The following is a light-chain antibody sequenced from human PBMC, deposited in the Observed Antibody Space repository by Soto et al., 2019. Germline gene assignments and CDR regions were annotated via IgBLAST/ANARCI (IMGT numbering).Light chain of an antibody. CDR1: QGISSR. J-gene: IGKJ4*01. CDR2: ASS. Sequence: DIQLTQSPSSVSASVGDRVTITCRASQGISSRLAWYQQKPGKAPNLLIYASSNLQSGVPSRFSGSGSETDFTLTIGSLQPEDFATYSCQQANSLPLTFGGGTKVEIK. V-gene: IGKV1-12*01. CDR3: QQANSLPLT.